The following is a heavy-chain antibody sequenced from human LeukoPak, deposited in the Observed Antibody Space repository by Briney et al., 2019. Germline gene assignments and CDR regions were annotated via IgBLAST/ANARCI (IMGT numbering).Heavy chain of an antibody. CDR3: ARNPYDILTGFYKNPGGFDF. CDR1: GFTISSNY. D-gene: IGHD3-9*01. V-gene: IGHV3-66*01. Sequence: PGGSLRLSCAASGFTISSNYMTWVRQAPGKGLEWVSVMYTLGNTYYADSVRGRFTISRDNSKNTLYLQMNSLRAEDTAVYYCARNPYDILTGFYKNPGGFDFWGQGTLVTVSS. J-gene: IGHJ4*02. CDR2: MYTLGNT.